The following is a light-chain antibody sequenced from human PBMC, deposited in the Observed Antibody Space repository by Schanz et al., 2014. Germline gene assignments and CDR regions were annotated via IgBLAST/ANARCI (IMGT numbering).Light chain of an antibody. J-gene: IGKJ1*01. CDR2: RAS. CDR1: QSVLYSSNNQNY. V-gene: IGKV4-1*01. Sequence: DIVMTQSPDSLAVSLGERATINCKSSQSVLYSSNNQNYLAWYQRKPGQPPKLLIYRASTREFGVPDRFSGSGSGTDFTLTISSLQAEDVAVYYCQQYYSSPRTFGQGTKVEIK. CDR3: QQYYSSPRT.